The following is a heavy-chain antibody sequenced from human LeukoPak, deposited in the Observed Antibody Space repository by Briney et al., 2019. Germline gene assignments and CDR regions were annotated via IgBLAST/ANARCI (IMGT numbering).Heavy chain of an antibody. CDR1: GYTFTGYY. CDR3: AIQPHSGYSYGSIDY. CDR2: INPNSGGT. V-gene: IGHV1-2*02. J-gene: IGHJ4*02. Sequence: ASVKVSCKASGYTFTGYYMHWVRQAPGQGLEWMGWINPNSGGTNYAQKFQGRVTMTRDPSISTAYMELSRLRSDDTAVYYCAIQPHSGYSYGSIDYWGQGTLVTVSS. D-gene: IGHD5-18*01.